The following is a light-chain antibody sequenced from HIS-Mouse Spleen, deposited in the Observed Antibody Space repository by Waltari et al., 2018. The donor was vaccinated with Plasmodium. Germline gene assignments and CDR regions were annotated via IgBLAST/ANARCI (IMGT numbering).Light chain of an antibody. CDR3: QSADSSGTPNWV. CDR1: ALQQQY. J-gene: IGLJ3*02. Sequence: SYYLTQPPSVSVSPGQTPRTTRPVYALQQQYASRYQHKPGQAPVLVIYNDSERPSGIPERFSGSSSGTTVTLTISGVQAEDEADYYCQSADSSGTPNWVFGGGTKLTVL. V-gene: IGLV3-25*03. CDR2: NDS.